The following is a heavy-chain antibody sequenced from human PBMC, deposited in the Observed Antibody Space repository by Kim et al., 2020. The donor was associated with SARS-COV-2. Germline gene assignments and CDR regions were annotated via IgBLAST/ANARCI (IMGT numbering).Heavy chain of an antibody. CDR2: ISYDGSDR. CDR1: GFTFNTYS. Sequence: GGSLRLSCAASGFTFNTYSMHWVRQAPGEGLEWVAVISYDGSDRYYADSVKGRFTISRDNSRNTLSLQMNSLSAEDAAVYYCARGGSRGFDYWGQGTLVT. V-gene: IGHV3-30*04. CDR3: ARGGSRGFDY. J-gene: IGHJ4*02. D-gene: IGHD3-10*01.